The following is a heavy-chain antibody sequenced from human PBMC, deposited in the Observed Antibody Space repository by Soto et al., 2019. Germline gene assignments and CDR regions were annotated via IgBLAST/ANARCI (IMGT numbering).Heavy chain of an antibody. CDR1: GASVRSSF. CDR3: ARGGTRYSSTASGVGGFDY. CDR2: IYHTGST. V-gene: IGHV4-59*02. Sequence: SGSLALACAVSGASVRSSFVSWFWQSPGKGLEWIAYIYHTGSTNYNPSLKSRVTISLDTSKSQFSLNLSSLTTADTAVYFCARGGTRYSSTASGVGGFDYWGQRTLVTVSS. J-gene: IGHJ4*02. D-gene: IGHD5-12*01.